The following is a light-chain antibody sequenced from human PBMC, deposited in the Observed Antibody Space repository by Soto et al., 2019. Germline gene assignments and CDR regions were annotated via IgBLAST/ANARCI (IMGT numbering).Light chain of an antibody. CDR1: QSVSSN. Sequence: EIVMTQSPANLSVSRGERATLSCRASQSVSSNLAWYQQKPGQGPRLLIYGASTRATSIPARFSGSGSGTEFTLTINSLQSEDFAGYYCQQYNKWPPYTFGQGTKLEIK. J-gene: IGKJ2*01. V-gene: IGKV3-15*01. CDR2: GAS. CDR3: QQYNKWPPYT.